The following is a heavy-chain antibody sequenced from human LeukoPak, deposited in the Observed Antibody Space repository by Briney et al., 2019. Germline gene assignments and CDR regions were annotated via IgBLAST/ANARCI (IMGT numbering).Heavy chain of an antibody. CDR2: ISSSSSTK. CDR1: GFTFSDYG. Sequence: PGGSLRLSCEASGFTFSDYGMYWVRQAPGKGLEWVADISSSSSTKFYADSVKGRFTISRDNAKNSVYLQMNSLRVEDTAVYFCARDLWKVGATDTLAYRGQGNLVT. J-gene: IGHJ4*02. V-gene: IGHV3-48*04. CDR3: ARDLWKVGATDTLAY. D-gene: IGHD1-26*01.